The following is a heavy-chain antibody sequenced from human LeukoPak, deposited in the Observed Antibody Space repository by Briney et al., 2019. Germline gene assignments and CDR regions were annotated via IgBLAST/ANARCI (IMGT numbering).Heavy chain of an antibody. CDR3: ARGSYSIEY. CDR1: GGSISSGSYY. D-gene: IGHD1-26*01. J-gene: IGHJ4*02. CDR2: IYTSGST. Sequence: SQTLSLTCTVSGGSISSGSYYWSWIRQPAGKGLEWIGRIYTSGSTNYNPSLKSRVTISVDTCKNQFSLKLSSVTAADTAVYYCARGSYSIEYWGQGTLVTVSS. V-gene: IGHV4-61*02.